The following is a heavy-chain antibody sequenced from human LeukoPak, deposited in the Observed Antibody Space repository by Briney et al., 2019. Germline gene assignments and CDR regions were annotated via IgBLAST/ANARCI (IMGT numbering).Heavy chain of an antibody. D-gene: IGHD1-26*01. CDR2: ISAYNGNT. J-gene: IGHJ4*02. CDR3: ARDRALGWVGARPVDY. V-gene: IGHV1-18*01. CDR1: GYTFTSYG. Sequence: ASVKVSCKASGYTFTSYGISWVRQAPGQGLEWMGWISAYNGNTNYAQKLQGRVTMTTDTSTSTAYMELRSLRSDDTAVYYCARDRALGWVGARPVDYWGLGTLVTVSS.